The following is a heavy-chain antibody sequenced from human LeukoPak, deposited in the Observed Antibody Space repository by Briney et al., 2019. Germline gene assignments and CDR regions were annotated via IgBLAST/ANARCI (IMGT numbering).Heavy chain of an antibody. V-gene: IGHV4-61*01. J-gene: IGHJ5*02. CDR1: GGSISSGSYY. CDR3: ARTPADHGLTWFDP. D-gene: IGHD4-17*01. Sequence: PSQTLSLTCTVSGGSISSGSYYWSWIRQPPGKGLEWIGYIYYSGSTNYNPSLKSGVTISVDTSKNQFSVKLSSVTAADTAVYYCARTPADHGLTWFDPWGQGTLVTVSS. CDR2: IYYSGST.